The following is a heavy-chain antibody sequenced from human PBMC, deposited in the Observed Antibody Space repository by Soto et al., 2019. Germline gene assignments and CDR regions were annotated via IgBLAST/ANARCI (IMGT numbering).Heavy chain of an antibody. V-gene: IGHV3-30*18. J-gene: IGHJ4*02. D-gene: IGHD5-18*01. CDR3: AKEFGNSYGSGFEY. CDR1: GFTFSSYG. CDR2: ISYDGSNK. Sequence: GGSLRLSCAASGFTFSSYGMHWVRQAPGKGLEWVAVISYDGSNKYYADSVKGRFTISRDNSKNTLYLQMNSLRAEDSAVFYCAKEFGNSYGSGFEYWGQGTLVTVSS.